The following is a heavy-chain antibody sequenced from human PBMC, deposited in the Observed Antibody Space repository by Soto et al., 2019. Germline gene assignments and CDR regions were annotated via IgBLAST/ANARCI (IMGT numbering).Heavy chain of an antibody. D-gene: IGHD3-10*01. CDR3: ARDSVVRGVISYYYGMDV. V-gene: IGHV3-48*03. J-gene: IGHJ6*02. Sequence: GGSLRPSCAASGFAFSSYEMNWVRQAPGKGLEWVSYISSSGSTICYADSVKGRFTISRDNAKNSLYLQMNSLRAEDTAVYYCARDSVVRGVISYYYGMDVWGQGTTVTVSS. CDR1: GFAFSSYE. CDR2: ISSSGSTI.